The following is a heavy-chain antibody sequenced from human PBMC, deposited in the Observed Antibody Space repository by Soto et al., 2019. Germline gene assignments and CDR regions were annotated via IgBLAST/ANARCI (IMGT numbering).Heavy chain of an antibody. V-gene: IGHV3-21*01. D-gene: IGHD2-21*02. Sequence: EVQLVESGGGLVKPGGSLRLSCADSGFTFSSYSMNWVRQAPGKGLEWVSSISSSSTYIYYTDSVKGRFTISRDNAKNSLYLQMNSLRAEDTAVYYCARGTKYDFPNAFDIWGQGTMVTVSS. J-gene: IGHJ3*02. CDR2: ISSSSTYI. CDR3: ARGTKYDFPNAFDI. CDR1: GFTFSSYS.